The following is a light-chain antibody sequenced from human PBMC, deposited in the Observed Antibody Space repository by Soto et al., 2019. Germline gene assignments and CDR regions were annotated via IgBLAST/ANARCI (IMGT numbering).Light chain of an antibody. Sequence: QSALTQPAAVSASPGQSITIHCTGTSSDVGSYNLVSWVQQHPGKVPKLLIYEGTKRPSGLSDRFSGSKSGTTASLTISGLQAEDEAHYYCYSYAGENLYVFGTGTKGTVL. CDR3: YSYAGENLYV. J-gene: IGLJ1*01. V-gene: IGLV2-23*01. CDR1: SSDVGSYNL. CDR2: EGT.